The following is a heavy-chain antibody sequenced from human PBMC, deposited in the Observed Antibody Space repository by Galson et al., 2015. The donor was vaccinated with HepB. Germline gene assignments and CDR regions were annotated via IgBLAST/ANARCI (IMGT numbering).Heavy chain of an antibody. Sequence: SETLSLTCAVHGGSFSGYYWSWIRHTPGRGLEWIGEISHSGSTNYNPSLKSRATISEVTSKKQFSLKVNSVTVADTAVYYCARLYEGGSSWFHGRPFDIWGQGTMVTVSS. CDR3: ARLYEGGSSWFHGRPFDI. CDR1: GGSFSGYY. J-gene: IGHJ3*02. D-gene: IGHD6-13*01. V-gene: IGHV4-34*01. CDR2: ISHSGST.